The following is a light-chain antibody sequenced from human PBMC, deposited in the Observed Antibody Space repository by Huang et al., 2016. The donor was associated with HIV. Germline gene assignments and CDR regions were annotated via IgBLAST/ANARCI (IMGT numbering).Light chain of an antibody. CDR1: QGIGTY. CDR3: QKYNSVPRT. Sequence: DIQMTQSPSSLSASVGDRVTISCRASQGIGTYLAWYQHKPGKVPNLLIYAASTLQSGVPSRFSGSGSGTNCTLTIGSLQPEDVAIYYCQKYNSVPRTFGLGTKVEIK. V-gene: IGKV1-27*01. J-gene: IGKJ1*01. CDR2: AAS.